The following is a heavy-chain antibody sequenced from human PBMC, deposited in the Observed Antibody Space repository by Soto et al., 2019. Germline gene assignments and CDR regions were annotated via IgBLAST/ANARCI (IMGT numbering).Heavy chain of an antibody. Sequence: QVQLVQSGAEVKKPGASVKVSCKPSGYTFNTYYLHRVRQAPGQALEWMGVIHPSGGGTTYAQKFLGRITVTRDTSTSSVFMELSSLRSDDTAVYYCARGGHIAVVTASFDYWGQGTLVTVSS. CDR1: GYTFNTYY. V-gene: IGHV1-46*02. CDR2: IHPSGGGT. CDR3: ARGGHIAVVTASFDY. J-gene: IGHJ4*02. D-gene: IGHD2-21*02.